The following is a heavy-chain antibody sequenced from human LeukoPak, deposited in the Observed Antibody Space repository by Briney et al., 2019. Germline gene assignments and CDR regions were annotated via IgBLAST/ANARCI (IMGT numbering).Heavy chain of an antibody. Sequence: PSETLSLTCTVSGGSISSYYWSWIRQPPGKGLEWIGYIYTSGSTNYNPSLKSRVTISVDTSKNQFSLKLSSVTAADTAVYYCARAVVPAASWFDPWGQGTLVTVSS. D-gene: IGHD2-2*01. CDR2: IYTSGST. CDR1: GGSISSYY. V-gene: IGHV4-4*09. CDR3: ARAVVPAASWFDP. J-gene: IGHJ5*02.